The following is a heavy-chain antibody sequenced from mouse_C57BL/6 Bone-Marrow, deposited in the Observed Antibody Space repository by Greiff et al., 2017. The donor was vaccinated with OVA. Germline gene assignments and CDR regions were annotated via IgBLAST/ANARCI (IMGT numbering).Heavy chain of an antibody. Sequence: EVKLMESGAELVRPGASVKLSCTASGFNIKDDYMHWVKQRPEQGLEWIGWIDPENGDTEYASKFQGKATITADTSSNTAYLQLSSLTSEDTAVDYCTAPYDGYVYYAMDYWGQGTSVTVSA. CDR3: TAPYDGYVYYAMDY. CDR2: IDPENGDT. V-gene: IGHV14-4*01. D-gene: IGHD2-3*01. CDR1: GFNIKDDY. J-gene: IGHJ4*01.